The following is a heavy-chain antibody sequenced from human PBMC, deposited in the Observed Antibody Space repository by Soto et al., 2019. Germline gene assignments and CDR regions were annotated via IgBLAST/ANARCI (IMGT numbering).Heavy chain of an antibody. V-gene: IGHV3-11*03. CDR1: GFTFSDYY. D-gene: IGHD1-26*01. Sequence: GGSLRLSCAASGFTFSDYYMSWIRQAPGKGLEWVSYISSSSSYTNYADSVKGRFTISRDNAKNSLYLQMNSLRAEDTAVYYCARGNSGSYADYWGQGTLVTVSS. J-gene: IGHJ4*02. CDR2: ISSSSSYT. CDR3: ARGNSGSYADY.